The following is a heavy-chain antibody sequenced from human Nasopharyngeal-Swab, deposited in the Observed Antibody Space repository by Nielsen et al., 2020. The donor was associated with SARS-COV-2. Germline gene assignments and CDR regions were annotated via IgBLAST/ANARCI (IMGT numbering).Heavy chain of an antibody. Sequence: KVSCKGSGYTFTNYWIGWVRQMPGKGLEWMGLIYPDDSDTTYSPSFHGQVTLSADKSISTAYLQWSSLKASDTAMYYCARGTGNYWGRFDYWGQGTLVTVSS. D-gene: IGHD1-26*01. V-gene: IGHV5-51*01. CDR2: IYPDDSDT. J-gene: IGHJ4*02. CDR1: GYTFTNYW. CDR3: ARGTGNYWGRFDY.